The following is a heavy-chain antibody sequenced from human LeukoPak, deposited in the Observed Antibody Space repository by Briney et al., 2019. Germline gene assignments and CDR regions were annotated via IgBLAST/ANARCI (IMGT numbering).Heavy chain of an antibody. J-gene: IGHJ4*02. V-gene: IGHV3-30*04. Sequence: GRSLRLSCAASGFTFSSYAMHWVRQAPGKGLEWVAVISYDGSNKYYADSVKGRFTISRDNSKNTLYLQMNSLRAEDTAVYYCARGVGATDYWGQGTLVRVTS. CDR1: GFTFSSYA. CDR3: ARGVGATDY. D-gene: IGHD1-26*01. CDR2: ISYDGSNK.